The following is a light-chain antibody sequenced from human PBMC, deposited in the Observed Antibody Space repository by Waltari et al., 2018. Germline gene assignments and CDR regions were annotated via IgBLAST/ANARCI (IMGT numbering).Light chain of an antibody. J-gene: IGLJ2*01. CDR2: EVV. V-gene: IGLV2-23*02. CDR3: CSYANSSPRLV. Sequence: QSALTQPASVSGSLGQSITISCTGSSSNVGSYDLVSWYQHHPGEAPKLLIYEVVKLPSGVSKRSSGSKSGIAASLTISVLQAEDEATYYCCSYANSSPRLVFGGGTELAVL. CDR1: SSNVGSYDL.